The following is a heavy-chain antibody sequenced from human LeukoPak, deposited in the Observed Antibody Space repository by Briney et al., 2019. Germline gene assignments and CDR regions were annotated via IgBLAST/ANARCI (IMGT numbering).Heavy chain of an antibody. CDR1: GFTFNSYW. Sequence: GGSLRLSCAASGFTFNSYWMSWIRQAPGKGLEWVSYISSSGSTIYYADSVKGRFTISRDNAKNSLYLQMNSLRAEDTAVYYCARARGYSGYDSFDYWGQGTLVTVSS. J-gene: IGHJ4*02. V-gene: IGHV3-11*04. CDR3: ARARGYSGYDSFDY. CDR2: ISSSGSTI. D-gene: IGHD5-12*01.